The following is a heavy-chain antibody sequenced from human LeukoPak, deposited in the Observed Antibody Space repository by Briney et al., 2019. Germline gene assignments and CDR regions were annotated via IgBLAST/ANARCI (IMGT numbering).Heavy chain of an antibody. CDR2: IYPGDSDT. CDR1: GYSFASYW. J-gene: IGHJ6*02. CDR3: ARLREQQWLVPYYYYGLDV. D-gene: IGHD6-19*01. Sequence: GESLKISCKGSGYSFASYWIGWVRQMPGKGLEWMWVIYPGDSDTRYSPSFQGQVTISADKSISTAYLQWSSLKASDTAMYYCARLREQQWLVPYYYYGLDVWGQGTTVTVSS. V-gene: IGHV5-51*01.